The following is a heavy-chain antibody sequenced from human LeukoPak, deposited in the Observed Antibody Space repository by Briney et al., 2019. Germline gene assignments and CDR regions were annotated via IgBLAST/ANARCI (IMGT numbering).Heavy chain of an antibody. CDR2: ISGSGGST. V-gene: IGHV3-23*01. J-gene: IGHJ4*02. CDR1: GFTFSSYA. CDR3: AKGEVVVVPAAIRDY. Sequence: GGSLRLSCAASGFTFSSYAMSWVRQAPGKGPEWVSAISGSGGSTYYADSVKGRFTISRDNSKNTLYLQMNSLRAEDTAVYYCAKGEVVVVPAAIRDYWGQGTLVTVSS. D-gene: IGHD2-2*02.